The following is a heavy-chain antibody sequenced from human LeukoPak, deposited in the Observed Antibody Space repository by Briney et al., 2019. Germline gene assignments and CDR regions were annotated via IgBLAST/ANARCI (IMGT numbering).Heavy chain of an antibody. CDR2: ISYDGNYK. D-gene: IGHD3-3*02. J-gene: IGHJ3*02. CDR1: GFTFRSYT. CDR3: ARDHFFVAGTXAFDI. V-gene: IGHV3-30-3*01. Sequence: GGSLRLSCAASGFTFRSYTLHWVRQAPGKGLEWVALISYDGNYKEYADSVKGRFTISRDNSKNTLYVQMNSLRADDTAVYYCARDHFFVAGTXAFDIWGQGTMVTVSS.